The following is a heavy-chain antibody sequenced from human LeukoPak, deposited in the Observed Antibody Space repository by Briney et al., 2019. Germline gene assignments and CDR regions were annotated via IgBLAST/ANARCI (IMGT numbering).Heavy chain of an antibody. V-gene: IGHV3-21*01. D-gene: IGHD5-12*01. CDR3: ARWLPTGGAFDI. CDR1: GFTFSSYS. J-gene: IGHJ3*02. Sequence: GGSLRLSRAASGFTFSSYSMNWVRQAPGKGLEWVSSISSSSSYIYYADSVKGRFTISRDNAKNSLYLQMNSLRAEDTAVYYCARWLPTGGAFDIWGQGTMVTVSS. CDR2: ISSSSSYI.